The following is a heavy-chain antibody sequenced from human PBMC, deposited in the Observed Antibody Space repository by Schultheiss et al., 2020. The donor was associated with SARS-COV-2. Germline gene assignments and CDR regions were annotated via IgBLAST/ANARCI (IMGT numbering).Heavy chain of an antibody. Sequence: GGSLRLSCAASGFTFSSYEMNWVRQAPGKGLEWVSYISRSGSTIYYADSVKGRFTISRDNAKNSLYLQMNSLRAEDTAVYYCARVSGELSGYGSYYYYGMDVWGQGTTVTVAS. CDR1: GFTFSSYE. J-gene: IGHJ6*02. V-gene: IGHV3-48*03. CDR2: ISRSGSTI. D-gene: IGHD3-16*01. CDR3: ARVSGELSGYGSYYYYGMDV.